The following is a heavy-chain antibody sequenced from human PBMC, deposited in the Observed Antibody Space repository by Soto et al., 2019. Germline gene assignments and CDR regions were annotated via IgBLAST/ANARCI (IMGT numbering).Heavy chain of an antibody. CDR1: GGSFSGYY. Sequence: SETLSLTCAVYGGSFSGYYWSWIRQPPGKGLEWIGEINHSGSTNYNPSLKSRVTISVDTPKNQFSLKLRSVTAADPAVYYCASGRGVTMVRGATRRGYYYYMDVWGQGTTVTVSS. J-gene: IGHJ6*03. CDR2: INHSGST. D-gene: IGHD3-10*01. V-gene: IGHV4-34*01. CDR3: ASGRGVTMVRGATRRGYYYYMDV.